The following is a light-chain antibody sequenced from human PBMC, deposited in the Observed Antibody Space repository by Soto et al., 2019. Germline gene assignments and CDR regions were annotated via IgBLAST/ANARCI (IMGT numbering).Light chain of an antibody. Sequence: QSVLTQPPSASGTPGQRVTISCSGSSSNIGSNYVYWYQQVPGTAPKLLIYRNNQRPSGVPDRVSGSKSGTSASPAISGLRSEDEADYYCAGWDDSLSGVVFGGGTKLTVL. J-gene: IGLJ2*01. CDR3: AGWDDSLSGVV. CDR1: SSNIGSNY. CDR2: RNN. V-gene: IGLV1-47*01.